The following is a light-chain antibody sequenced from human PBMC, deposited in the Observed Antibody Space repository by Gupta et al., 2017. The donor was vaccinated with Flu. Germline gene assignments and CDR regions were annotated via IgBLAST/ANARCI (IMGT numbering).Light chain of an antibody. CDR2: DAT. CDR1: QDISNY. J-gene: IGKJ4*01. V-gene: IGKV1-33*01. Sequence: DIQMTQSPSSLSASVGDRVTITCQASQDISNYLNWYQQKPGKAPKLLIYDATNLETGVPSRFSGSGSGTDFTFTISILQPEDIATYYWQQYDNLRLTFGGGTKVEIK. CDR3: QQYDNLRLT.